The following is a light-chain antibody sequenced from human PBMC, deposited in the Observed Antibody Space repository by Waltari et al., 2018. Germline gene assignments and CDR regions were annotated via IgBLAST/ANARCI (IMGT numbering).Light chain of an antibody. CDR3: QQYGGSPRT. Sequence: EIVLTQSPGTLSLSPGERATLSRRASQSISSSYLAWYQQKPGQTPRLLIYGASIRATGIPDRFSGSGSGTDFTLTISRLEPEDFAVYYCQQYGGSPRTFGQGTKLEIK. CDR1: QSISSSY. CDR2: GAS. J-gene: IGKJ2*01. V-gene: IGKV3-20*01.